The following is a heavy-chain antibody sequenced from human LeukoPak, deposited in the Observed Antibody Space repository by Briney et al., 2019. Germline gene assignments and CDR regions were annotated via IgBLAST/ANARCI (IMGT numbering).Heavy chain of an antibody. V-gene: IGHV4-38-2*02. CDR2: IYHSGST. J-gene: IGHJ4*02. D-gene: IGHD3-10*01. Sequence: SETLSLTCTVSGGSISSGYYWGWIRQPPGKGLEWIGSIYHSGSTYYNPSLKSRVTISVDTSKNQFSLKLSSVTAADTAVYYCARGSITMVRGVIISDPFDYWGQGTLVTVSS. CDR3: ARGSITMVRGVIISDPFDY. CDR1: GGSISSGYY.